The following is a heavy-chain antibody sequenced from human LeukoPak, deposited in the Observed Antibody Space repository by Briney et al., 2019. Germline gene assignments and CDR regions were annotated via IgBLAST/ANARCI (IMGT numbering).Heavy chain of an antibody. CDR3: ATSDTVSTYNWFDP. CDR2: IRYSGST. D-gene: IGHD5/OR15-5a*01. CDR1: GGSISSNTYF. J-gene: IGHJ5*02. V-gene: IGHV4-39*01. Sequence: PSETLSLTCNVSGGSISSNTYFWGWIRRPPGKGLEWIVSIRYSGSTYYNPSLKSRVTISVDTSKNQFSLNLSSLTAADTAVYYCATSDTVSTYNWFDPWGQGTLVTVS.